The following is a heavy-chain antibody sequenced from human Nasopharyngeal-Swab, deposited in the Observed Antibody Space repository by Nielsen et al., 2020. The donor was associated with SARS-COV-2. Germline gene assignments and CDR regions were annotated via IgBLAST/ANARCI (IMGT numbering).Heavy chain of an antibody. J-gene: IGHJ5*02. CDR3: ARVEGRYYDSSFDP. V-gene: IGHV4-39*07. D-gene: IGHD3-22*01. CDR2: IYYSGST. CDR1: GGSISSSSYY. Sequence: SETLSLTCTVSGGSISSSSYYWGWIRQPPGKGLEWIGSIYYSGSTYYNPSLKSRVTISVDTSKNQFSLKLSSVTAADTAVYYCARVEGRYYDSSFDPWGQGTLVTVSS.